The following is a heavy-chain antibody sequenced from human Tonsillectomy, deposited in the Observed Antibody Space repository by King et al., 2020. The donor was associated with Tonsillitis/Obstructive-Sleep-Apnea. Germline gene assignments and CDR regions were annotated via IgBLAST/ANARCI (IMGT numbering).Heavy chain of an antibody. J-gene: IGHJ5*02. Sequence: VQLQQWGAGLLKPSETLSLTCAVYGGSFSGYYWSWIRQPPGKGLEWIGEINHSGSTNYNPSPKSRVTISVDTSKNQFSLKLSSVTAADTAVYYCARVAGYCSGGSCLNWFDPWGQGPLVTVSS. CDR1: GGSFSGYY. D-gene: IGHD2-15*01. CDR2: INHSGST. CDR3: ARVAGYCSGGSCLNWFDP. V-gene: IGHV4-34*01.